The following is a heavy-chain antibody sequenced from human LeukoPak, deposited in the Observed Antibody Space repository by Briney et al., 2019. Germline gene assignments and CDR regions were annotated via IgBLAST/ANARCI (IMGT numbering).Heavy chain of an antibody. D-gene: IGHD3-16*01. CDR1: GGSISSGDYY. J-gene: IGHJ3*02. CDR2: IYYSGST. Sequence: SETLSLTCTVSGGSISSGDYYWSWIRQPPGKGLEWIGYIYYSGSTYYNPSLKSRVTISVDTSKNQFSLKLSSVTAADTAVYYCARDLIDQSAFDIWGQGTMVTVS. CDR3: ARDLIDQSAFDI. V-gene: IGHV4-30-4*01.